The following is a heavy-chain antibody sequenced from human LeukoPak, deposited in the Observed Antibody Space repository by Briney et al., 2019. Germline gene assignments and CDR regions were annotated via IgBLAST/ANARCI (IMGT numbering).Heavy chain of an antibody. J-gene: IGHJ4*02. D-gene: IGHD2-15*01. CDR1: GFTLSSYA. V-gene: IGHV3-23*01. CDR3: AKAPATTCSGAYCYPFDY. Sequence: GGSLRLSCAASGFTLSSYAMSWVRQGPGKGLEWVSAISVSGNTYHADSVKGLFTISRDSSKNTLYLQMNSLRAGDAAVYYCAKAPATTCSGAYCYPFDYWSQGTLVTVSS. CDR2: ISVSGNT.